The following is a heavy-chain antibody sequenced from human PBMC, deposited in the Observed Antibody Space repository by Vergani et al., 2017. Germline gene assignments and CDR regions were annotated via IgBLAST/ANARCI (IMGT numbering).Heavy chain of an antibody. CDR1: GGSISSYY. CDR3: ARVYCRSTSCYAGLDAFDI. V-gene: IGHV4-59*01. CDR2: IYYSGST. J-gene: IGHJ3*02. D-gene: IGHD2-2*01. Sequence: QVQLQESGPGLVKPSETLSLTCTVSGGSISSYYWSWIRQPPGKGLEWSGYIYYSGSTNYNPSLESRVTISVDTSTNQFSLKLSSVTAADTAVYYCARVYCRSTSCYAGLDAFDIWGQGTMVTVSS.